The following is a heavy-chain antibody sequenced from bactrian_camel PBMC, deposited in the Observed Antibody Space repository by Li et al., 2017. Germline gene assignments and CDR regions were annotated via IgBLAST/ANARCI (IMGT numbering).Heavy chain of an antibody. CDR3: ALRIATMTGAHSY. V-gene: IGHV3S1*01. CDR1: GYTYNRNC. J-gene: IGHJ4*01. D-gene: IGHD4*01. Sequence: HVQLVESGGGSVQAGGSLRLSCAASGYTYNRNCMAWFRQAPGKEREGVARIATGSGNTYYADSVKGRFTISRDNAKNGASLQMNSLKSEDTAQYYCALRIATMTGAHSYWGQGTQVTVS. CDR2: IATGSGNT.